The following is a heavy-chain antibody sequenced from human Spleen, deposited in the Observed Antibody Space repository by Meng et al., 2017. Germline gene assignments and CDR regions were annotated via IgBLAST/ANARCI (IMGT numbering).Heavy chain of an antibody. CDR3: TTDREWFDP. CDR2: ISYDGSHK. Sequence: QVQLVESGGGVVQPGRSLRLSCGASGFTFSSYGMHWVRQAPGKGLEWVAVISYDGSHKYYADSVKGRFTISRDNSKNTLYLQMSSLKTEDTGVYYCTTDREWFDPWGQGTLVTVSS. CDR1: GFTFSSYG. J-gene: IGHJ5*02. V-gene: IGHV3-30*03.